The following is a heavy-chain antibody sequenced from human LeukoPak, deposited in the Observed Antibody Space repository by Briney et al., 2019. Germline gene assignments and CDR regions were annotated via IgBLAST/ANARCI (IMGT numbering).Heavy chain of an antibody. CDR1: GFTFSSYA. D-gene: IGHD3-10*01. V-gene: IGHV3-23*01. CDR3: AKEGALCYYGSGSYKCSDY. Sequence: GGSLRLSCAASGFTFSSYAMSWVRQAPGKGLEWVSAISGSGGSTYYADSVKGRFTISRDNSKNTLYLQMNSLRAEDTAVYYCAKEGALCYYGSGSYKCSDYWGQGTLVTVSS. J-gene: IGHJ4*02. CDR2: ISGSGGST.